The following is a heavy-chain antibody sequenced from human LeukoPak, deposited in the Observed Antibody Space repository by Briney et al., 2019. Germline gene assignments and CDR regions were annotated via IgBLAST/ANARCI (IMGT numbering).Heavy chain of an antibody. CDR2: IYSGGNT. Sequence: PGGSLRLSCAASGFSVSSSYISWVRQAPGKGLEWVSVIYSGGNTYYADSVKGRSTISRDNSKNTLYLQMNGLRAEDAAVYYCARLGRVNYFDYWGQGTLVTVSS. J-gene: IGHJ4*02. V-gene: IGHV3-53*01. CDR3: ARLGRVNYFDY. D-gene: IGHD1-26*01. CDR1: GFSVSSSY.